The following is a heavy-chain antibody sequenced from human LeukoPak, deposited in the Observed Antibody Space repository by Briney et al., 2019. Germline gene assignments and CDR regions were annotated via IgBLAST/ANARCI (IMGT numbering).Heavy chain of an antibody. J-gene: IGHJ4*02. V-gene: IGHV3-74*01. Sequence: GGPLRLSCAASGFTFSSYWMHWVRHAPGKGLVWVSRINSDGSTTTYADSVKGRFTISRDNAKNTLYLQMNSLRAEDTAVYYCARAVVVTASDYWGQGTLVTVSS. CDR1: GFTFSSYW. CDR2: INSDGSTT. D-gene: IGHD2-21*02. CDR3: ARAVVVTASDY.